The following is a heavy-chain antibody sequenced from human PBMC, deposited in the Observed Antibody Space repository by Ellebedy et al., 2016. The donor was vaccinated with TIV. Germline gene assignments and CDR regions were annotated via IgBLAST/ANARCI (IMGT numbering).Heavy chain of an antibody. V-gene: IGHV4-4*07. D-gene: IGHD6-13*01. CDR2: IYLSGTT. CDR1: GGSISYHY. CDR3: ARDERGSSSYFSNFDL. Sequence: MPGGSLRLSCTVSGGSISYHYWSWIRQSAGRGLEWIGRIYLSGTTNFNPSFESRVTMSIDTSKNVFSMQLNSVTAADSAIYYCARDERGSSSYFSNFDLWGQGILVTVSS. J-gene: IGHJ4*02.